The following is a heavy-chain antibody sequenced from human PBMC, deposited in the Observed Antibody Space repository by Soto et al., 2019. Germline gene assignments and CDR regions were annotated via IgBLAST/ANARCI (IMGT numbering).Heavy chain of an antibody. CDR2: INHSGGT. CDR1: CGSFSGSY. V-gene: IGHV4-34*01. J-gene: IGHJ6*02. Sequence: TLSLTCAVYCGSFSGSYWTWIRQAPGKGLEWIGEINHSGGTNYNSSLKSRVTVSVDTSKNQFSLILYSVTAADTAVYYCARDRQYYHFWSGYQKVGPCSIGDWGPGTTVTVSS. CDR3: ARDRQYYHFWSGYQKVGPCSIGD. D-gene: IGHD3-3*02.